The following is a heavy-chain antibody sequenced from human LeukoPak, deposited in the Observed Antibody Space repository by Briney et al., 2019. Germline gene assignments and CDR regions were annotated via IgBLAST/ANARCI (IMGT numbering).Heavy chain of an antibody. J-gene: IGHJ6*02. CDR1: GGSISSGDYY. CDR2: IYYSGST. Sequence: SQTLSLTCTVSGGSISSGDYYWSWIRQPPGKGLEWIGYIYYSGSTYYNPSLKSRVTISVDTSKNQFSLKLSSVTAADTAVYYCARVVVVVPAAMRTLGYYYGMDVWGQGTTVTVSS. V-gene: IGHV4-30-4*01. CDR3: ARVVVVVPAAMRTLGYYYGMDV. D-gene: IGHD2-2*01.